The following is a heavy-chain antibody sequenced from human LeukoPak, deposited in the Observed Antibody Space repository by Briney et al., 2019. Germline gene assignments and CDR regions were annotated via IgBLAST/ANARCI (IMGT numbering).Heavy chain of an antibody. CDR2: ISYDGSSK. V-gene: IGHV3-30*18. D-gene: IGHD5-12*01. J-gene: IGHJ4*02. CDR3: AKDVATGLSDY. Sequence: PGGSLRLSCAASGFTFSSYGMHWVRQAPGKGLEWVAVISYDGSSKYYADSVKGRFTISRDNSKNTLYLQMNSLRAEDTAVYYCAKDVATGLSDYWGQGTLVTVSS. CDR1: GFTFSSYG.